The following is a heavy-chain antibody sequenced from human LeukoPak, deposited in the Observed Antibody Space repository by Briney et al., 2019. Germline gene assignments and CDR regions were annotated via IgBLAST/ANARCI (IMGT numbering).Heavy chain of an antibody. CDR3: ARDALYCSGGSCHREYYYYGMDV. D-gene: IGHD2-15*01. CDR2: ISYDGSNK. J-gene: IGHJ6*02. V-gene: IGHV3-30-3*01. Sequence: GGSLRLSCAASGFTFSSYVMYWVRQAPGKGLEWVAVISYDGSNKYYADSVKGRFTISRDNSKNTLYLQMNSLRAEDTAVYYCARDALYCSGGSCHREYYYYGMDVWGQGTTVTVSS. CDR1: GFTFSSYV.